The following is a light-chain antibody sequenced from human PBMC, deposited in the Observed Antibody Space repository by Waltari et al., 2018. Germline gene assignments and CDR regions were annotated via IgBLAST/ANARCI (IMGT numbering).Light chain of an antibody. V-gene: IGLV3-1*01. CDR2: QAT. Sequence: SFELTQPSSVSVSPGQTASITCSGDHLGDRSVSWYHQKAGQSPMLVIYQATKRPSGIPQRFCGSNYGNTATLTISGTQAMDEAVYYCQAWDSSTVLFGGGTKLTVL. CDR3: QAWDSSTVL. J-gene: IGLJ3*02. CDR1: HLGDRS.